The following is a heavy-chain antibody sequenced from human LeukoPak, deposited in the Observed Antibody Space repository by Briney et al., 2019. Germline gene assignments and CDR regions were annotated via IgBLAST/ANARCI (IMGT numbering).Heavy chain of an antibody. CDR2: INPSGGST. D-gene: IGHD4-17*01. CDR1: GYTFTSYY. V-gene: IGHV1-46*01. CDR3: ARGAGSSDYYYYYYYMDV. Sequence: ASVKVSCKASGYTFTSYYMHWVRQAPGQGLEWMGIINPSGGSTSYAQKFQGRVTITRNTSISTAYMELSSLRSEDTSVYYCARGAGSSDYYYYYYYMDVWGKGTTVTVSS. J-gene: IGHJ6*03.